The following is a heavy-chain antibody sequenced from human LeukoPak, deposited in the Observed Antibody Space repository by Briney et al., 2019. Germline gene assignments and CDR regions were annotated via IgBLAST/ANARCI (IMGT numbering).Heavy chain of an antibody. CDR3: ARDQGTYYDFWSGYYSMGFIPNYGMDV. V-gene: IGHV1-18*01. J-gene: IGHJ6*02. CDR2: ISAYNGNT. CDR1: GYTFTSYG. Sequence: ASVKVSCKASGYTFTSYGISWVRQAPGQGLEWMGWISAYNGNTNYAHKLQGRVTMTTDTSTSTAYMELRSLRSDDTAVYYCARDQGTYYDFWSGYYSMGFIPNYGMDVWGQGTTVTVSS. D-gene: IGHD3-3*01.